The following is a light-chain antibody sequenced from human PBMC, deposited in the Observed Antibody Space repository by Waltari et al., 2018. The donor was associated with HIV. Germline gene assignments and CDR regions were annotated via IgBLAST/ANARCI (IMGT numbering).Light chain of an antibody. CDR3: TSFTSNYTVI. CDR2: EVF. CDR1: SRHFRLDAW. Sequence: SALTQPASVSGSPGRSMTGPCPGTSRHFRLDAWISWYQQHPGGVPRVIIYEVFRRPSGVSSRFSGSKSGNTASLTISWLQTEDEADYYCTSFTSNYTVIFGGGTKVTVL. J-gene: IGLJ2*01. V-gene: IGLV2-14*01.